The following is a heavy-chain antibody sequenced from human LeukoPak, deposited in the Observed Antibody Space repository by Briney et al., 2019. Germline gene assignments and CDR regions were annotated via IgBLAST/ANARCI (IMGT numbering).Heavy chain of an antibody. CDR3: ARVGWELPSGWFDP. CDR2: IYTSGST. V-gene: IGHV4-4*07. J-gene: IGHJ5*02. Sequence: SSETLSLTYTVSGGSISSYYWSWIRQPAGKGLEWIGRIYTSGSTNYNPSLKSRVTMSVDTSKNQFSLKLSSVTAAGTAVYYCARVGWELPSGWFDPWGQGTLVTVSS. CDR1: GGSISSYY. D-gene: IGHD1-26*01.